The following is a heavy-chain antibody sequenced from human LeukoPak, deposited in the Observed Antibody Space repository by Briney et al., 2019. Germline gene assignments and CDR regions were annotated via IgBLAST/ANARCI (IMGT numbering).Heavy chain of an antibody. V-gene: IGHV3-66*01. J-gene: IGHJ4*02. CDR2: IYSGGST. D-gene: IGHD6-13*01. CDR3: ARGIAAARSPLGY. Sequence: GGSLRLSCAASGFTVSSNYMSWVRQAPGKGLEWVSVIYSGGSTYYADSVKGRFTISRDNSKNTLYLQMNSLRAEDTAVYYCARGIAAARSPLGYWGQGTLDTVSS. CDR1: GFTVSSNY.